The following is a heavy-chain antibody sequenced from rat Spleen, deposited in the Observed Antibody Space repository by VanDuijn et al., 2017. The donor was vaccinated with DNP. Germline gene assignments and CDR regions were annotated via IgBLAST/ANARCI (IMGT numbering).Heavy chain of an antibody. CDR3: ASWAPIAPLSTSNY. CDR2: ISASGGST. D-gene: IGHD1-2*01. Sequence: EVRLVESGGGLVQPGRSMKVSCAASGFSFSAYPMAWVRQTPTKGLEWVASISASGGSTYYPDSVKGRFTISRDNAENTVYLQMSSLRSEDTATYYCASWAPIAPLSTSNYWGQGVMVTVSS. J-gene: IGHJ2*01. V-gene: IGHV5-46*01. CDR1: GFSFSAYP.